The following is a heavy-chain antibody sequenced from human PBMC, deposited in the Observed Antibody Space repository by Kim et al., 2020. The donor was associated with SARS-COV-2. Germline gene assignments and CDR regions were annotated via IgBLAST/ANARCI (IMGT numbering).Heavy chain of an antibody. V-gene: IGHV1-2*02. D-gene: IGHD5-18*01. CDR3: ARTFEYSSPDLAP. J-gene: IGHJ5*02. CDR1: GYTFTAYH. Sequence: ASVKVSCKASGYTFTAYHMHWVRKAPGQGLEWMGWVNCNSGVTNYVQKFKGRVTMTRDTSFSTAYMELSSLTPDDTAVYYCARTFEYSSPDLAPWGQVTLVTVSS. CDR2: VNCNSGVT.